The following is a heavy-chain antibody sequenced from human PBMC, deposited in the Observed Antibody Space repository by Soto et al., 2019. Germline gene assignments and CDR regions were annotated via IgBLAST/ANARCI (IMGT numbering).Heavy chain of an antibody. V-gene: IGHV1-18*01. J-gene: IGHJ5*02. CDR2: INAYSTYT. D-gene: IGHD6-19*01. CDR3: ARDYSSGPGRFDP. CDR1: GYTFTSYG. Sequence: ASVKVSCKASGYTFTSYGFSWVRQAPGQGLEWMGWINAYSTYTDYAQNLQGRVTMTTDRSTSTAYMELRSLRSDDTAVYYCARDYSSGPGRFDPWGQGTLVTVSS.